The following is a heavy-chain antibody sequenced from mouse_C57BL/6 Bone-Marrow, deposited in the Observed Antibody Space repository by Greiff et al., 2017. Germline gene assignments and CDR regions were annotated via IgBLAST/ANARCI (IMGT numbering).Heavy chain of an antibody. CDR1: GYTFTSYT. CDR3: ARVPYDYSFAY. J-gene: IGHJ3*01. D-gene: IGHD2-4*01. CDR2: INPSSGYT. Sequence: VQLQQSGAELARPGASVKMSCKASGYTFTSYTMHWVKQRPGQGLEWIGYINPSSGYTKYNQKFKDKATLAADKSSRPAYMQLSSLTSEDSAVYYCARVPYDYSFAYWGQGTLVTVSA. V-gene: IGHV1-4*01.